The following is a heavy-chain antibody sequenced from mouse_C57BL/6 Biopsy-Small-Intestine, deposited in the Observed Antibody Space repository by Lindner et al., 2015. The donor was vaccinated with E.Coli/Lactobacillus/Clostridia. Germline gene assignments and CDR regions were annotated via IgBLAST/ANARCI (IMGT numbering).Heavy chain of an antibody. CDR2: IYPNNGGT. Sequence: VQLQESGPELVKPGASVKISCKASGYTFTDYNMDWVKQSHGKSLEWIGYIYPNNGGTGYNQKFKSKATLTVDKSSSTAYMELHSLTSEDSAVYYCARGPYGDDGMDYWGQGTSVTVSS. V-gene: IGHV1-34*02. D-gene: IGHD2-13*01. CDR3: ARGPYGDDGMDY. CDR1: GYTFTDYN. J-gene: IGHJ4*01.